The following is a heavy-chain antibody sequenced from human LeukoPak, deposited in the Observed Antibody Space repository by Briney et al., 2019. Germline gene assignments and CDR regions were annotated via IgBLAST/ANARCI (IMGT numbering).Heavy chain of an antibody. CDR2: IYSGTI. CDR1: GFTVSSNS. CDR3: ERRAGAYSHPYDY. Sequence: GGSLRLSCTVSGFTVSSNSMSWVRQAPGKGLEWVSFIYSGTIHYSDSVKGRFTISRDNSKNTLYLQMNSLRAEDTAVYYCERRAGAYSHPYDYWGQGTLVTVSS. D-gene: IGHD4/OR15-4a*01. J-gene: IGHJ4*02. V-gene: IGHV3-53*01.